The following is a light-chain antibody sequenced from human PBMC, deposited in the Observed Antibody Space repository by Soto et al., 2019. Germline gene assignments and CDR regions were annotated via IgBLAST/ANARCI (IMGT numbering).Light chain of an antibody. CDR3: QQGSSSPLT. V-gene: IGKV1-39*01. CDR1: QTISTY. Sequence: DIQMTQSPSSLSASVGDRVTITCRASQTISTYLNWYQQRPGKAPKVLIYAASSLQSGVPSRFSGSGSGTEFTLTISGLQPEDCATYYCQQGSSSPLTCGGGTRVEI. J-gene: IGKJ4*01. CDR2: AAS.